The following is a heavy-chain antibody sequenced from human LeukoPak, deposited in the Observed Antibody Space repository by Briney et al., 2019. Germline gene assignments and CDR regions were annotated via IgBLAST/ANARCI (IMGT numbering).Heavy chain of an antibody. V-gene: IGHV3-30*02. CDR3: AKGSSDYDFWSGSPSPPNDAFDM. CDR1: GFTFSNYG. Sequence: GGSLRLSCAASGFTFSNYGMYWVRQAPGKGLEWLAYIQYDGSNKYYADSVKGRFTISRDNSKNTLYLQMNNLRAEDTALYYCAKGSSDYDFWSGSPSPPNDAFDMWGQGTMVTVSS. D-gene: IGHD3-3*01. J-gene: IGHJ3*02. CDR2: IQYDGSNK.